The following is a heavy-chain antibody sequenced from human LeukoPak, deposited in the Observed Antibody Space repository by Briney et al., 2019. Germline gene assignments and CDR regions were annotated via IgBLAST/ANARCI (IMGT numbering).Heavy chain of an antibody. D-gene: IGHD5-18*01. CDR2: FSGSGGST. J-gene: IGHJ4*02. CDR1: GFTFSTYA. V-gene: IGHV3-23*01. CDR3: AKDLGMQVWFPL. Sequence: PGGSLRLSCAASGFTFSTYAMSWVRQAPGKGLEWVSSFSGSGGSTYYADSVKGRFTVSRDNSKNTLYLQMNSLGAEDTAVYYCAKDLGMQVWFPLWGQGTLVTVSS.